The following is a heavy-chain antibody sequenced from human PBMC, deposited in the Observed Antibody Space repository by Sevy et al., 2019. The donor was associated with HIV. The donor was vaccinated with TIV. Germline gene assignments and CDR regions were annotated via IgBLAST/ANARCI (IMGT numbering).Heavy chain of an antibody. CDR2: IAGHSGDT. Sequence: ASVKVSCKTSGFLFDDYSIAWIRQAPGQGLEWLGRIAGHSGDTDYAEKFQGRVTMTTRPSTRTVYMELRSLKVDDTGVYYCAGDRRFFYQYWGQGTSVTVSS. CDR3: AGDRRFFYQY. V-gene: IGHV1-18*01. D-gene: IGHD3-10*01. CDR1: GFLFDDYS. J-gene: IGHJ4*02.